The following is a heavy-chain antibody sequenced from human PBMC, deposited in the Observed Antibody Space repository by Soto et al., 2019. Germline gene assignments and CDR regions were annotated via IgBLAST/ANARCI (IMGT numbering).Heavy chain of an antibody. D-gene: IGHD4-17*01. CDR3: ARDPSYGDYSYYGMDV. V-gene: IGHV4-31*01. CDR2: ISDSGNT. J-gene: IGHJ6*02. CDR1: GASINGGGYY. Sequence: QVQLQESGPGLVEPSQTLSLTCTVSGASINGGGYYWSWIRQHPGKGLEWIGSISDSGNTYYSPSLKRLFTVSVDTSKNHFSLRLASVTAADTDVDYCARDPSYGDYSYYGMDVWGQGTTVTVSS.